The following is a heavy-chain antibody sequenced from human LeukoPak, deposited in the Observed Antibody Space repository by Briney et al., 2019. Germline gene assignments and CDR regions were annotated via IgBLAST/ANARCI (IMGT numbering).Heavy chain of an antibody. V-gene: IGHV3-30-3*01. Sequence: GGSLRLSCAASGFTFTSYAMHWVRQAPGKGLEWVSFISYDGSNKYYADSVKGRFTISRDNSKNTLYLQMNSLRAEDTAVYYCAKDGSGWGIGYWGQGTLVTVSS. J-gene: IGHJ4*02. CDR2: ISYDGSNK. CDR3: AKDGSGWGIGY. CDR1: GFTFTSYA. D-gene: IGHD6-19*01.